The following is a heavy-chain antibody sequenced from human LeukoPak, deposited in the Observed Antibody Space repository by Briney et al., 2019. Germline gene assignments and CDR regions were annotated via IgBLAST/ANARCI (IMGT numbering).Heavy chain of an antibody. D-gene: IGHD2-21*02. CDR3: AKAQGAVATYYYYGMDV. V-gene: IGHV3-23*01. CDR1: AFTFSSYG. Sequence: GGSLRLSCAASAFTFSSYGMHWVRQAPGKGLEWVSAISGSGGSTYYADSVKGRFTISRDNSKNTLYLQMNSLGAEDTAVYYCAKAQGAVATYYYYGMDVWGQGTTVTASS. CDR2: ISGSGGST. J-gene: IGHJ6*02.